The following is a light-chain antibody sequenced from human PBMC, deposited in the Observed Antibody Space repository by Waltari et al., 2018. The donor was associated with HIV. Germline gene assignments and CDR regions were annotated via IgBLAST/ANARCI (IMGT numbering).Light chain of an antibody. CDR1: QSLSST. CDR2: GAS. J-gene: IGKJ4*01. CDR3: QHYNHGPPLT. Sequence: EIVLTQSPGTLSLSPGERATLSCRASQSLSSTYLAWYQQKPGQAPRLLIYGASTRATGIPDRFSGSGSGTDFTLTISGLQSEDFAVYYCQHYNHGPPLTFGGGTKVEIK. V-gene: IGKV3D-15*01.